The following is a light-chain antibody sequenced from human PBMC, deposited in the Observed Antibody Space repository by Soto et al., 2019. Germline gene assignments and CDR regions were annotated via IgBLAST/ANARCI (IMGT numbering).Light chain of an antibody. CDR2: AAS. J-gene: IGKJ3*01. V-gene: IGKV1-8*01. CDR3: QQYYNYPFT. CDR1: QGISSY. Sequence: AIRMTQSPSSLSASTGDRVTITCRASQGISSYFAWYQQKPGKAPKLLIYAASTLQSGVPSRFSGSGSGTDFTLTISCLQSEDFATYYCQQYYNYPFTFGPGTKVDI.